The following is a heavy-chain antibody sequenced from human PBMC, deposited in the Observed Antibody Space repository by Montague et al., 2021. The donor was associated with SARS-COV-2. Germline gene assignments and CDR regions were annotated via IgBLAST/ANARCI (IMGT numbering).Heavy chain of an antibody. Sequence: ETLSLTCSVSGYSISSGYYWGWIRQPPGKGLEWIGNIYHSGGTYYSPSLKSRVTVSVDTSKSQFSLRLSSVTAADTAVYYCARWYYGSGSYPHWGQGTLVTVSS. CDR1: GYSISSGYY. J-gene: IGHJ4*02. CDR2: IYHSGGT. V-gene: IGHV4-38-2*01. CDR3: ARWYYGSGSYPH. D-gene: IGHD3-10*01.